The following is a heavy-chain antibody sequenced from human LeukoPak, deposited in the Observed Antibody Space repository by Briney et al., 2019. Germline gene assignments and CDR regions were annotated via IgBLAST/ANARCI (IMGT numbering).Heavy chain of an antibody. CDR2: IYYSGST. CDR3: AREFAVTKTKIFYY. V-gene: IGHV4-30-4*08. Sequence: SQTLSLTCTVSGGSISSGDYYWNWIRQPPGKGLEWIGFIYYSGSTYYNPSLKSRVTISADTSKNRFSLKLSSVTAADTAVYFCAREFAVTKTKIFYYWRQGTLVTVSS. CDR1: GGSISSGDYY. J-gene: IGHJ4*02. D-gene: IGHD4-17*01.